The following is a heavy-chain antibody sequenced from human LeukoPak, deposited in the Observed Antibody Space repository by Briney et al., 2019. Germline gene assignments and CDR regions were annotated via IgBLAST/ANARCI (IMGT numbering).Heavy chain of an antibody. CDR3: ARDYSVLWFGELAH. V-gene: IGHV3-30*02. CDR1: GIKFSNFG. J-gene: IGHJ4*02. D-gene: IGHD3-10*01. CDR2: IRYDGSHM. Sequence: GSLRLSCAASGIKFSNFGMHWVRPSPGKGLEWVAFIRYDGSHMYYADSVKGRFTISRDNSKNSLYLQMNSLRAEDTAVYYCARDYSVLWFGELAHGGQGTLVTVSS.